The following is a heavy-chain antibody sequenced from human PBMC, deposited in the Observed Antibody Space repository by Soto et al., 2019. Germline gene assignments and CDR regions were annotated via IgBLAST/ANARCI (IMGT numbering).Heavy chain of an antibody. Sequence: GGSLRLSCAASGFTVSSNYMSWVRQAPGKGLEWVSVIYSGGSTYYADSVKGRFTISRDNSKNTLYLQMNSLRAEDTAVYYCASHYGSGRVPYYYYYMDVWGKGTTVTVSS. D-gene: IGHD3-10*01. J-gene: IGHJ6*03. CDR1: GFTVSSNY. CDR3: ASHYGSGRVPYYYYYMDV. CDR2: IYSGGST. V-gene: IGHV3-66*04.